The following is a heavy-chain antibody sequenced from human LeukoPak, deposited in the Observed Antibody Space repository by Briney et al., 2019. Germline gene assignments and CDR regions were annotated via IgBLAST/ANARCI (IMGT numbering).Heavy chain of an antibody. CDR2: INHSGST. CDR3: AGSFGSYEPY. J-gene: IGHJ4*02. V-gene: IGHV4-34*08. CDR1: GFTFDDYG. Sequence: GSLRLSCAASGFTFDDYGMSWIRQPPGKGLEWIGEINHSGSTNYNPSLKSRVTISVDTSKNKFSLKLSSVTAADTAVYYCAGSFGSYEPYWGQGTLVTVSS. D-gene: IGHD1-26*01.